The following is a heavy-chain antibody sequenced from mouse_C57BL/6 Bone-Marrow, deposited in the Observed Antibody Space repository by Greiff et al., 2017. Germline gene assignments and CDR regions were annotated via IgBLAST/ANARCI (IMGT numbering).Heavy chain of an antibody. CDR1: GFTFSDYY. J-gene: IGHJ3*01. CDR3: ARAVNYYVPWFAY. D-gene: IGHD1-1*01. Sequence: EVMLVESEGGLVQPGSSMKLSCTASGFTFSDYYMAWVRQVPEKGLEWVANINYDGSSTYYLDSLKSRFIISRDNAKNILYLQMSSLKSEDTATYYCARAVNYYVPWFAYWGQGTLVTVSA. V-gene: IGHV5-16*01. CDR2: INYDGSST.